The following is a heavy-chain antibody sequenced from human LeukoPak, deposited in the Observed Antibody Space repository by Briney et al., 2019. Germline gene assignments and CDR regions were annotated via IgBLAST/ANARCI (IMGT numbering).Heavy chain of an antibody. J-gene: IGHJ6*02. CDR3: ATEYASGHRHTLAVADQVDYYYYGMDV. Sequence: GASVKVSCKASGGTFSNYAISWVRQAPGQGLDWMGGIIPSFGTANYAQKFQGRVTMTEDTSTDTAYMELSSLRSEDTAVYYCATEYASGHRHTLAVADQVDYYYYGMDVWGQGTTVTVSS. V-gene: IGHV1-69*06. D-gene: IGHD6-19*01. CDR1: GGTFSNYA. CDR2: IIPSFGTA.